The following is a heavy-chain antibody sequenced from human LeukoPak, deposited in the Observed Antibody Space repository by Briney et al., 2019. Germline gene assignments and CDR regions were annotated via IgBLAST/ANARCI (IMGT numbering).Heavy chain of an antibody. D-gene: IGHD3-16*02. CDR2: IRYDGSNK. Sequence: PGGSLRLSCAASGFTFSSYGMHWVRQAPGKGLEWVAFIRYDGSNKHYADSVKGRFTISRDNSKNTLYLQMNSLRAEDTAVYYCAKVPYDYVWGSYRYTPSYWGQGTLVTVSS. CDR1: GFTFSSYG. J-gene: IGHJ4*02. V-gene: IGHV3-30*02. CDR3: AKVPYDYVWGSYRYTPSY.